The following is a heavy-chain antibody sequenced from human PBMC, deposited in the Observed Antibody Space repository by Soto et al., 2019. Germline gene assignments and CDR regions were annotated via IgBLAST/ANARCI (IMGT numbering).Heavy chain of an antibody. V-gene: IGHV1-46*01. CDR2: INTYDGST. D-gene: IGHD6-13*01. CDR1: GYTFTSYG. Sequence: ASVKVSCKASGYTFTSYGISWVRQAPGQGLEWMGIINTYDGSTSYAQKLQGRLTMARDTSTSTVYMELSSLRSEDTAVYYCARSYTNSWYFFDYWGQGTPVTVSS. CDR3: ARSYTNSWYFFDY. J-gene: IGHJ4*02.